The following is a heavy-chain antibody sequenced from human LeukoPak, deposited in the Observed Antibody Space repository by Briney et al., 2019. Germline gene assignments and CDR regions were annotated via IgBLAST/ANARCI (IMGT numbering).Heavy chain of an antibody. J-gene: IGHJ4*02. D-gene: IGHD1-1*01. Sequence: GGSLRLSCAASGFTFSSYSMNWVRQAPGKGLEWVSSISSSSSYIYYADSVKGRFTISRDNSKNTLYLQMNSLRGEDTAVYYCARDRYNWNDGRRSVFDYWGQGTLVTVSS. CDR2: ISSSSSYI. V-gene: IGHV3-21*01. CDR3: ARDRYNWNDGRRSVFDY. CDR1: GFTFSSYS.